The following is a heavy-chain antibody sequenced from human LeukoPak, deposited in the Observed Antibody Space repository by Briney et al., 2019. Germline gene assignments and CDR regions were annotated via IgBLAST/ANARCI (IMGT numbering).Heavy chain of an antibody. V-gene: IGHV3-23*01. J-gene: IGHJ3*02. CDR1: GFTFSSYA. Sequence: GGSLRLSCAASGFTFSSYAMTWVRQAPGEGLEWVSSISGSGGSTYYAASVKGRFTISRDNSKNTLYLEMNSLRAEDTAVYYCARDRSGAFDIWGQGTMVTVSS. CDR3: ARDRSGAFDI. CDR2: ISGSGGST.